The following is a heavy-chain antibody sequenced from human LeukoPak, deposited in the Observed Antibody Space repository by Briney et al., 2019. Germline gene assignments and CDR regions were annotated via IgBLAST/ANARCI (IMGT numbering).Heavy chain of an antibody. CDR3: AKFYDILTGYFDY. D-gene: IGHD3-9*01. CDR1: GFPFSGYA. J-gene: IGHJ4*02. CDR2: ISGGNGNT. V-gene: IGHV3-23*01. Sequence: GGSLRLSCAASGFPFSGYAMSWVRQSPGKGLEWVSAISGGNGNTYYAYYADSVRGRFTISRDSSKNTLYLRMNSLRAEDTAVYYCAKFYDILTGYFDYWGQGTLVTVSS.